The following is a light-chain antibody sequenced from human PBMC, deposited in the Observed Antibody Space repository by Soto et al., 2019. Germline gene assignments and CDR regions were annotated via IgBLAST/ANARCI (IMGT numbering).Light chain of an antibody. Sequence: QAVVTQPPSASGTPGQRVTISCSGSSSKIGSNYVYWYQQLPGTAPKLLIYRNNQRPSGVPDRFSGSKSGTSASLAISGLRSEDEADYYCAAWDDSLSAVVFGGGTKLTVL. J-gene: IGLJ2*01. V-gene: IGLV1-47*01. CDR2: RNN. CDR3: AAWDDSLSAVV. CDR1: SSKIGSNY.